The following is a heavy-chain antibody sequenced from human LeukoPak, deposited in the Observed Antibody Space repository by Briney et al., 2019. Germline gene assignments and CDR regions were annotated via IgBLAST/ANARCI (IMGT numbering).Heavy chain of an antibody. J-gene: IGHJ4*02. CDR1: GFTFNSYA. D-gene: IGHD4-17*01. CDR2: ISGGGGNT. CDR3: AKGYGDFDY. Sequence: GGSLRLSCAASGFTFNSYAMSWVRQAPGKGLEWVSAISGGGGNTYYADSVKGRFTISRDNSKNTLYLQMNSLRAEDTAVYYCAKGYGDFDYWGQGTLVTVSS. V-gene: IGHV3-23*01.